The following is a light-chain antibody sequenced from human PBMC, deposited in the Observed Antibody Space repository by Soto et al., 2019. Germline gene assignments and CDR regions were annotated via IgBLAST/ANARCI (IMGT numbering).Light chain of an antibody. CDR2: GAS. Sequence: DIQMTQSPSSLSASVGDRVTITCRTSQSINTYLNWYQQKPGKAPKLLIYGASSWKRGVPLRFSGSGSGTYFTLTITTLQPEDFETYYCQESYSFLWGTCGQGTKVEIK. CDR1: QSINTY. CDR3: QESYSFLWGT. V-gene: IGKV1-39*01. J-gene: IGKJ1*01.